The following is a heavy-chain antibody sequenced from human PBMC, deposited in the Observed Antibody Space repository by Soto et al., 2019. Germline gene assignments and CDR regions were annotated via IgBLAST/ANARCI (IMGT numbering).Heavy chain of an antibody. J-gene: IGHJ4*02. Sequence: GGSLRLSCVASGFTFSSYAMSWVRQAPGKGLEWVSAISGSGGSTYYADSVKGRFTISRDNSKNTLYLQMNSLRAEDTAVYYCAKVDKDIVVVPAAIPDGEYYFDYWGQGTLVTVS. CDR1: GFTFSSYA. CDR3: AKVDKDIVVVPAAIPDGEYYFDY. V-gene: IGHV3-23*01. CDR2: ISGSGGST. D-gene: IGHD2-2*01.